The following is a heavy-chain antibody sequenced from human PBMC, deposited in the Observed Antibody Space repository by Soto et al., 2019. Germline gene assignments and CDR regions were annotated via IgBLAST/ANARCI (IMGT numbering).Heavy chain of an antibody. CDR1: GFTFSSYA. D-gene: IGHD5-12*01. Sequence: GGSLRLSCAASGFTFSSYAMHWVRQAPGKGLEYVSAISSNGGSTYYANSVKGRFTISRDNSKNTLYLQMGSLRAEDMAVDYCARAPSGYVFDYWGQGTLVTVSS. CDR2: ISSNGGST. CDR3: ARAPSGYVFDY. V-gene: IGHV3-64*01. J-gene: IGHJ4*02.